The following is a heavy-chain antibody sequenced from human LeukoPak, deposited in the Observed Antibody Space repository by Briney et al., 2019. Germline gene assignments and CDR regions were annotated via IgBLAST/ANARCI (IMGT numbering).Heavy chain of an antibody. D-gene: IGHD7-27*01. CDR3: ARSPWGSGWLDP. J-gene: IGHJ5*02. Sequence: PSETLSLTCTVSGGSISSGSYYWSWIRQPAGKGLEWIGRIYTSGSTNYNPSLKSRVTISVDTSKNQFSLKLSSVTAADTAVYYCARSPWGSGWLDPWGQGTLVTVSS. CDR1: GGSISSGSYY. CDR2: IYTSGST. V-gene: IGHV4-61*02.